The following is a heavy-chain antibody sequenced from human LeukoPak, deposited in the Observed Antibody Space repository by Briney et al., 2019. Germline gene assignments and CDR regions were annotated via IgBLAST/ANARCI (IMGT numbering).Heavy chain of an antibody. CDR1: GGSISSSY. CDR3: ARRIAGGFHFFEY. J-gene: IGHJ4*02. Sequence: PSETLSLTCTVSGGSISSSYWSWIRQPAGKGLEWIGRAYTSGSTDYNPSLRRRVTMSLDTSKNQLSLLLTSVIAADAAVYYCARRIAGGFHFFEYWGQGTLVTVSS. V-gene: IGHV4-4*07. CDR2: AYTSGST. D-gene: IGHD3-16*01.